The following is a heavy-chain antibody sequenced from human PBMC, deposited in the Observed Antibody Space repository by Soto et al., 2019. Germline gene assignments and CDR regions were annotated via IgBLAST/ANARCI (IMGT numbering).Heavy chain of an antibody. J-gene: IGHJ6*03. CDR1: GFTFSTYT. Sequence: GGSLRLSCAASGFTFSTYTMNWVRQAPGKGLEWVSSISYSSTYIYYADSVKGRFTISRDNAENSLFLQMSSLRAEDTAVYYCARDEYYYGSGGHYMDVWGKGTTVTVSS. V-gene: IGHV3-21*01. CDR2: ISYSSTYI. CDR3: ARDEYYYGSGGHYMDV. D-gene: IGHD3-10*01.